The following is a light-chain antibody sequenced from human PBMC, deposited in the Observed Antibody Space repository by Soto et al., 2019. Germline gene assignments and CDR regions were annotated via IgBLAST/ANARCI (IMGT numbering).Light chain of an antibody. J-gene: IGKJ5*01. CDR2: DAS. V-gene: IGKV3-11*01. Sequence: EILLTQSPATLSLFPGGRATLPCRASQTVSNYLLWYQQKPGQAPRLLIYDASNRATGIPARFSGSGSETDFTLTISSLEPEDVAVYYCQQRMNWPLTFGQGTRLEIK. CDR1: QTVSNY. CDR3: QQRMNWPLT.